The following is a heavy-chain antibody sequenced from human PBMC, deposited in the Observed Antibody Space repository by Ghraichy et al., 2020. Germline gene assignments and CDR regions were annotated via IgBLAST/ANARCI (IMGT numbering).Heavy chain of an antibody. Sequence: GGSLRLSCAASGFTFSSYVMHWVRQAPGKGLEWVAVISYDGNNKYYRDSVKGRFTISRDISKNTLYLQMNSLKTEDTAMYYCAREDCSDGTSCYLGVFWGQGTLVTVAS. CDR2: ISYDGNNK. D-gene: IGHD2-15*01. CDR3: AREDCSDGTSCYLGVF. V-gene: IGHV3-30-3*01. J-gene: IGHJ4*02. CDR1: GFTFSSYV.